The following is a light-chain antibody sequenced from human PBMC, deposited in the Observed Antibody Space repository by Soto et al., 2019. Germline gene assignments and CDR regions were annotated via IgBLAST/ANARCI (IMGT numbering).Light chain of an antibody. CDR1: SSDVGGYNY. Sequence: QSALTQPASVSGSPGQSITISCTGTSSDVGGYNYVSWYQHLPGKAPKLMIYDVSDRPSGVSNRFSGSKSGNTASLTISGLQAEDEADYYGASYTSISTLVFGGGTKLTVL. V-gene: IGLV2-14*03. J-gene: IGLJ2*01. CDR3: ASYTSISTLV. CDR2: DVS.